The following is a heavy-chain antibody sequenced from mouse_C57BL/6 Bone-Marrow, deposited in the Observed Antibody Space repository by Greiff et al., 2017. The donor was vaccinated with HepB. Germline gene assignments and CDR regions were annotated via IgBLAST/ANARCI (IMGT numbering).Heavy chain of an antibody. V-gene: IGHV1-55*01. Sequence: QVQLQQPGAELVKPGASVKMSCKASGYTFTSYWITWVKQRPGQGLEWIGDIYPGSGSTNYNEKFKSKATLTGDTSSSTAYMQLSSLTSEDSAVYYCARSLAWFAYWGQGTLVTVSA. D-gene: IGHD6-2*01. CDR3: ARSLAWFAY. CDR2: IYPGSGST. J-gene: IGHJ3*01. CDR1: GYTFTSYW.